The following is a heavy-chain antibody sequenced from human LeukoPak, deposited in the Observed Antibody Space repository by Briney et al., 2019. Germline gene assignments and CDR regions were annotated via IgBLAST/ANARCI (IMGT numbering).Heavy chain of an antibody. CDR1: GYTFTSYY. Sequence: ASVKVSCKASGYTFTSYYMHSVRQAPGQGLEWMGIINPSGGSTSYAQKFQGRVTMTRDTSTSTVYMELSSLRSEDTAVYYCARAAGGHCSSTSCYTLPPYYYYYYMDVWGKGTTVTVSS. V-gene: IGHV1-46*01. CDR2: INPSGGST. D-gene: IGHD2-2*02. J-gene: IGHJ6*03. CDR3: ARAAGGHCSSTSCYTLPPYYYYYYMDV.